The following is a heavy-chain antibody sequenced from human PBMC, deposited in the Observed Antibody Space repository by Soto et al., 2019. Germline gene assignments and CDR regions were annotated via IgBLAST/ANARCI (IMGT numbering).Heavy chain of an antibody. J-gene: IGHJ4*02. D-gene: IGHD6-13*01. CDR3: ARGRRGIAAAGLDY. CDR1: GGSFSCYY. CDR2: INHSGST. V-gene: IGHV4-34*01. Sequence: TSETLSLTCAVYGGSFSCYYWSWIRQPPGKGLEWIGEINHSGSTNYNPSLKSRVTISVDTSKNQFSLKLSSVTAADTAVYYCARGRRGIAAAGLDYWGPGTLVTVSS.